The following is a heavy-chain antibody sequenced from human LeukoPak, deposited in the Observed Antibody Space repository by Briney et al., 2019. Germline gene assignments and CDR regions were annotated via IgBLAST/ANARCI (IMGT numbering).Heavy chain of an antibody. CDR1: GGSISSYY. D-gene: IGHD6-13*01. Sequence: SETLSLTCTVSGGSISSYYWSWIRQPAGKGLEWIGRIYTSGSTNYNPSLKSRVTMSVDTSKNQFSLKLSSVTAADTAVYYCARGSIVSRTAAAGLYYYYYYMDVWGKGTTVTVSS. J-gene: IGHJ6*03. CDR2: IYTSGST. V-gene: IGHV4-4*07. CDR3: ARGSIVSRTAAAGLYYYYYYMDV.